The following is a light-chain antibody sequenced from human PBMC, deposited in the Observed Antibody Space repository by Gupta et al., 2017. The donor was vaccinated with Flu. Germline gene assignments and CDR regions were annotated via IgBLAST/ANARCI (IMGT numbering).Light chain of an antibody. CDR1: SIGNKN. V-gene: IGLV3-21*02. CDR3: QVWDSDSSHVV. J-gene: IGLJ2*01. CDR2: DDS. Sequence: SYVLTQPPSVSLAPGQTATITCGGASIGNKNVHWYQQKPGQAPLLVVFDDSDRPSGIPERFSGSNFGNTATLTISGVEAGDEADYYCQVWDSDSSHVVFGGGTKLTVL.